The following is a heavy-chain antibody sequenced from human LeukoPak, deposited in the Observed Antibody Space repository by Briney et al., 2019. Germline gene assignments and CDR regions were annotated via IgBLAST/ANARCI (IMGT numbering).Heavy chain of an antibody. D-gene: IGHD6-13*01. CDR2: INPSGGSA. V-gene: IGHV1-46*01. CDR1: GYTFTGYY. J-gene: IGHJ4*02. Sequence: ASVKVSCKASGYTFTGYYMHWVRQAPGQGLEWMGIINPSGGSASYAQKFQGRVTMTRDTSTSTVYMELSSLRSEDTAVYYCARDRWQQLVDYWGQGTLVTVSS. CDR3: ARDRWQQLVDY.